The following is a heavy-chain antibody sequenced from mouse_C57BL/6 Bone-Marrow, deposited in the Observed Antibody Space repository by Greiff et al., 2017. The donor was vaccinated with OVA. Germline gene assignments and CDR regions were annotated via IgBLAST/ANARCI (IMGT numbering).Heavy chain of an antibody. CDR3: ARPYYYGSSYDYAMDY. V-gene: IGHV15-2*01. CDR1: DSEVFPIAY. D-gene: IGHD1-1*01. CDR2: ILPSIGRT. J-gene: IGHJ4*01. Sequence: QVQLKESGSELRSPGSSVKLSCKDFDSEVFPIAYMSWVRQKPGHGFEWIGGILPSIGRTIYGEKFEDKATLDADTLSNTAYLELNSLTSEDSAIYYCARPYYYGSSYDYAMDYWGQGTSVTVSS.